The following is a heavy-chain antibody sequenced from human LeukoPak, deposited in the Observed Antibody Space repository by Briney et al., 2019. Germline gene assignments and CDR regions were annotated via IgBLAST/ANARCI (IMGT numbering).Heavy chain of an antibody. V-gene: IGHV4-61*02. J-gene: IGHJ6*03. Sequence: SETLSLTCTVSGDSINSGDYYWFWIRQPAGKGLEWIGCIYTGGSTNYNPSLKSRVTLSIDTSKNQFSLTVNSVTAADTAVYYCAASSSSMPDYYHYFLDVWGKGTTVTVSS. CDR1: GDSINSGDYY. CDR2: IYTGGST. D-gene: IGHD6-6*01. CDR3: AASSSSMPDYYHYFLDV.